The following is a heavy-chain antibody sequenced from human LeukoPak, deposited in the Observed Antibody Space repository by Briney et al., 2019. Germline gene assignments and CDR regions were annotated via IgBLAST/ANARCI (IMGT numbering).Heavy chain of an antibody. CDR1: GGSISSYY. J-gene: IGHJ4*02. Sequence: ASETLSLTCTVSGGSISSYYWSWIRQPPGKGLEWIGCVYYSGSTNYNPSLKSRVTISVDTSKNQFSLNLSSVTAADTAVYYCARHGSSGFDYWGQGTLVTVSS. V-gene: IGHV4-59*08. D-gene: IGHD6-19*01. CDR2: VYYSGST. CDR3: ARHGSSGFDY.